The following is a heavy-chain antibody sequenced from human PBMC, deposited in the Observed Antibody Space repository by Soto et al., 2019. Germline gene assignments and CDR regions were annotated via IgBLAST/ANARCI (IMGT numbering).Heavy chain of an antibody. CDR3: ATSVGIAPTGEGGMDV. CDR1: GGTFSIYG. V-gene: IGHV1-69*13. CDR2: IIPILTTP. D-gene: IGHD2-8*02. Sequence: ASVKVSCKASGGTFSIYGFSWVRQAPGQGPEWIGGIIPILTTPNYAQKFQGRVTIVADESTTTVYMELSSLKFEDTAVYYCATSVGIAPTGEGGMDVWGQGTSVTVSS. J-gene: IGHJ6*02.